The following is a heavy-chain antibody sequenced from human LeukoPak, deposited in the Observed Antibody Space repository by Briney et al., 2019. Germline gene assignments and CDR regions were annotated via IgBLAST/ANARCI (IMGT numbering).Heavy chain of an antibody. CDR2: INHSGST. D-gene: IGHD6-6*01. Sequence: PSETLSLTCAVYGGSFSGYYWSWIRQPPGKGLEWIGEINHSGSTNYNPSLKSRVTISVDTSKNQFSLKLSSVTAADTAVYYCARRKSIAARRSGNWFDPWGQGTLVTVSS. CDR3: ARRKSIAARRSGNWFDP. V-gene: IGHV4-34*01. J-gene: IGHJ5*02. CDR1: GGSFSGYY.